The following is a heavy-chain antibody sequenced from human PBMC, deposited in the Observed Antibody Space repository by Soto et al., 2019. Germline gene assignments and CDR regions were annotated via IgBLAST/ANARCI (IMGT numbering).Heavy chain of an antibody. D-gene: IGHD2-21*02. CDR1: GFTFSSYV. Sequence: QVQLVESGGGVVQPGRSLRLSCAASGFTFSSYVMHWVRQAPGKGLEWVAVMGYDGSNKYYADSVKGRFTSSRDNSKNTLYLQMNSLRAEDTAVYYCARDPTKRLLQLRRLYYGMDVWGQGTTVTVSS. V-gene: IGHV3-33*01. J-gene: IGHJ6*02. CDR2: MGYDGSNK. CDR3: ARDPTKRLLQLRRLYYGMDV.